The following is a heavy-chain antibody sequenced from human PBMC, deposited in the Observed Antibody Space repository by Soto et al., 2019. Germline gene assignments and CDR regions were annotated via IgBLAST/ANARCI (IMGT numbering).Heavy chain of an antibody. D-gene: IGHD6-19*01. Sequence: EVQLVESGGGLVKPGGSLRLSCAASGFAFSSYSMNWVRQAPGKGLEWVAFITIRSSYIYYADSVRGRFTISRDNVKNSLYLQMDGLRAEDTAVYYCARDDGWLVLDYWGQGTLVTVSS. J-gene: IGHJ4*02. CDR1: GFAFSSYS. V-gene: IGHV3-21*06. CDR3: ARDDGWLVLDY. CDR2: ITIRSSYI.